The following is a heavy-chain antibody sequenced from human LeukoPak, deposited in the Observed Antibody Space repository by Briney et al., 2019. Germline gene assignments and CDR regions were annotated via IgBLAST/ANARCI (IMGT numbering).Heavy chain of an antibody. J-gene: IGHJ4*02. CDR3: ASSSWYIRGYFDY. V-gene: IGHV4-34*01. CDR2: INHSGST. CDR1: GGSFSGYY. Sequence: SETLSLTCAVYGGSFSGYYWSWIRRPPGKGLEWIGEINHSGSTNYNPSLKSRVTISVDTSKNQFSLKLSSVTAADTAVYYCASSSWYIRGYFDYWGQGTLVTVSS. D-gene: IGHD6-13*01.